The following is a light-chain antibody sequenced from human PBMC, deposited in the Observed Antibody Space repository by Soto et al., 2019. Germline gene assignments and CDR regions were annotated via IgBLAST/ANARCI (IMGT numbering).Light chain of an antibody. V-gene: IGKV3-11*01. Sequence: EIVLTQSPATLSLSPGERATLSCRASQSVRSYLAWYQQKPGQAPRLLIYDSSNRAPCIPARFSGSGFGTDFTLTIRSLGTEDFAVDSGQQRSNGPPFGVGTKV. J-gene: IGKJ4*01. CDR2: DSS. CDR1: QSVRSY. CDR3: QQRSNGPP.